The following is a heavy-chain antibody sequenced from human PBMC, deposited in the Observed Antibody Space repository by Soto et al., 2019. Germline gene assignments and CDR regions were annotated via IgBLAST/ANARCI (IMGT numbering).Heavy chain of an antibody. CDR1: GGSISSSNW. J-gene: IGHJ6*02. D-gene: IGHD6-13*01. V-gene: IGHV4-4*02. Sequence: QVQLQESGPGLVKPSGTLSLTCAVSGGSISSSNWWSWVRQPPGKGLEWIGEIYHSGSTNYNPSLKSRVTIAVDKSKNQFSLKLSSVTAADTAVYYCARDSPHQIAAAGSSGYGMDVWGQGTTVTVSS. CDR2: IYHSGST. CDR3: ARDSPHQIAAAGSSGYGMDV.